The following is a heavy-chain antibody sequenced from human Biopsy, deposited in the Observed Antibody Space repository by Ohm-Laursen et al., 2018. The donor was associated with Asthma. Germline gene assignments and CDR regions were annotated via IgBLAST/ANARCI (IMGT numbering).Heavy chain of an antibody. Sequence: SDTLSFTCSLSSGSGGYMRGGNYYWGWIRQPPGKGLEWIGSIYYSGTTYYNPSLESRVTVSADTSKNQFSLKLTSVTAADTAVYYCVRGSSSWHHGPFHYYYGLDVWGQGTTTTVSS. J-gene: IGHJ6*02. D-gene: IGHD6-13*01. V-gene: IGHV4-39*01. CDR1: SGSGGYMRGGNYY. CDR2: IYYSGTT. CDR3: VRGSSSWHHGPFHYYYGLDV.